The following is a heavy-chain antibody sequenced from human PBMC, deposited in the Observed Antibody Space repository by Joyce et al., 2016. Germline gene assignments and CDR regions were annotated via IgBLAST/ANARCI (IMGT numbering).Heavy chain of an antibody. CDR2: INGDGSEK. Sequence: EVQLVESGGGLVQPGGSLRLSCAASGITFSNSWMTWVRQTPGKGLEWLTNINGDGSEKYFLDSVKGRFTISRDNAKNSLYLQMDSLRADDTAVYYCARGRSLDVWGQGTPVTVSS. CDR3: ARGRSLDV. V-gene: IGHV3-7*03. CDR1: GITFSNSW. J-gene: IGHJ6*02.